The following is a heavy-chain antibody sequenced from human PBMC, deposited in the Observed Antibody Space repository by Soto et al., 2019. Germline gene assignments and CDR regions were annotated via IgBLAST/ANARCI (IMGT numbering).Heavy chain of an antibody. Sequence: SETLSFTCTVSGGSISSYYWSWIRQPAGKGLEWIGRIYTSGSTNYNPSLKSRVTMSVDTSKNQFSLKLSSVTAADTAVYYCARAFPYYDFWSGNYGMDVWGQGTTVTVSS. CDR2: IYTSGST. D-gene: IGHD3-3*01. V-gene: IGHV4-4*07. CDR1: GGSISSYY. CDR3: ARAFPYYDFWSGNYGMDV. J-gene: IGHJ6*02.